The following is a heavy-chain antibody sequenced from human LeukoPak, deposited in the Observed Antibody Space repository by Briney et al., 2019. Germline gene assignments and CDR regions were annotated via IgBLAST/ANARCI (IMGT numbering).Heavy chain of an antibody. Sequence: GASVKVSCKASGYTFTGHYMHWVRQAPGQGLEWMGIINPSGGSTSYAQKFQGRVTMTRDTSTSTVYMELSSLRSEDTAVYYCARSTWESYGGWYFDYWGQGTLVTVSS. D-gene: IGHD1-26*01. V-gene: IGHV1-46*01. CDR2: INPSGGST. CDR3: ARSTWESYGGWYFDY. CDR1: GYTFTGHY. J-gene: IGHJ4*02.